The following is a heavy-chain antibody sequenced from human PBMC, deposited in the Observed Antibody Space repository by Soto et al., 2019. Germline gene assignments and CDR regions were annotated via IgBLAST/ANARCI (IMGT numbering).Heavy chain of an antibody. CDR2: IYYTGST. Sequence: SETLSLTCTVSGGSINNHYWSWIRQPPGKGLEWIGYIYYTGSTNYNPSLKSRVTISVDTSKNRVSLNLSSVTAADTAVYYCARRSRNHLYSSSWYSFDYWGQGTLVTVSS. J-gene: IGHJ4*02. V-gene: IGHV4-59*11. CDR3: ARRSRNHLYSSSWYSFDY. D-gene: IGHD6-13*01. CDR1: GGSINNHY.